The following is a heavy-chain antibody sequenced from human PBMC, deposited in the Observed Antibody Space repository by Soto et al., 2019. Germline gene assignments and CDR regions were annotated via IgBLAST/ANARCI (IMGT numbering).Heavy chain of an antibody. CDR2: IIPIFGKA. V-gene: IGHV1-69*12. Sequence: QVQLVQSGAEVKKPGSSVKVSCKASGGTFSSYAISWVRQAPGQGLEWMGGIIPIFGKANYAQKLQGRVTITANESTNTAYMELSSLRSEDTAVYYCASYVYGGNRTFDYWGQGTLVTVSS. D-gene: IGHD4-17*01. CDR1: GGTFSSYA. CDR3: ASYVYGGNRTFDY. J-gene: IGHJ4*02.